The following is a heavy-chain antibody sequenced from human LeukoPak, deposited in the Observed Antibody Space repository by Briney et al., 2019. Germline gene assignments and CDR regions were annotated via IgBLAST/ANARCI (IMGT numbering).Heavy chain of an antibody. J-gene: IGHJ4*02. Sequence: SETLSLTCAVYGESFSGYYWSWIRQPPGKGPEWIGEINHSGSTNYNPSLKSRVTISVDTSKNQFSLKLSSVTAADTAVYYCARAQGTVAGHNWGQGTLVTVSS. CDR2: INHSGST. D-gene: IGHD6-19*01. CDR1: GESFSGYY. V-gene: IGHV4-34*01. CDR3: ARAQGTVAGHN.